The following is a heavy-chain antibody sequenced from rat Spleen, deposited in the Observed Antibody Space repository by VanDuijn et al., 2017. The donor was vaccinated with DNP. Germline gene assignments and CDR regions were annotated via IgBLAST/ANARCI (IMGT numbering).Heavy chain of an antibody. J-gene: IGHJ2*01. CDR1: GFTFRDYY. Sequence: EVQLVESGGGLVQPGRSLKLSCAASGFTFRDYYMAWVRHVPTKGLEWVAYISYDGGRNYNGDSVKGRFTISRDNAKSTLYLQMNSLIPEDMATYYCSRHGLPLRGWDSWGQGVMVTVSS. CDR3: SRHGLPLRGWDS. D-gene: IGHD4-1*01. V-gene: IGHV5-22*01. CDR2: ISYDGGRN.